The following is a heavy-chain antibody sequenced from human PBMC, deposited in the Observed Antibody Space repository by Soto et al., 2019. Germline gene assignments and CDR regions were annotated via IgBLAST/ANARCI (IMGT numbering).Heavy chain of an antibody. Sequence: GGSLRLSCAVSGFSFSSALMTWIRQAPGKGLERVAIMNEDGSERYYVDSVKGRFTISRDNAKNALFLQMNSLRVEDTAVYFCARDRAYSRFDYWGQGSLVTVSS. J-gene: IGHJ4*02. V-gene: IGHV3-7*03. CDR2: MNEDGSER. CDR3: ARDRAYSRFDY. D-gene: IGHD4-4*01. CDR1: GFSFSSAL.